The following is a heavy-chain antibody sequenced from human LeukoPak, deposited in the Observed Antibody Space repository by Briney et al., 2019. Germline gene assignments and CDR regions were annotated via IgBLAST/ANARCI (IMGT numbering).Heavy chain of an antibody. CDR3: ARDSYYDFWSGYSSWFDP. CDR2: ISAYNGNT. D-gene: IGHD3-3*01. J-gene: IGHJ5*02. Sequence: ASVKVSCKASGYTFTGYGISLVRQAPGQGLEWMGWISAYNGNTNYAQKLQGRVTMTTDTSTSTAYMELRSLRSDDTAVYYCARDSYYDFWSGYSSWFDPWGQGTLVTVSS. CDR1: GYTFTGYG. V-gene: IGHV1-18*01.